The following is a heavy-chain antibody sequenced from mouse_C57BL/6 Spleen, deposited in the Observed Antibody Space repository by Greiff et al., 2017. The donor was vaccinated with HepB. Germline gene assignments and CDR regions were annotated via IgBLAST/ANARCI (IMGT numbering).Heavy chain of an antibody. D-gene: IGHD1-1*01. J-gene: IGHJ1*03. V-gene: IGHV2-5*01. Sequence: VKVEESGPGLVQPSQSLSITCTVSGFSLTSYGVHWVRQSPGKGLEWLGVIWRGGSTDYNAAFMSRLSITKDNSKSQVFFKMNSLQADDTAIYYCAKPVTTVVATDWYFDVWGTGTTVTVSS. CDR1: GFSLTSYG. CDR2: IWRGGST. CDR3: AKPVTTVVATDWYFDV.